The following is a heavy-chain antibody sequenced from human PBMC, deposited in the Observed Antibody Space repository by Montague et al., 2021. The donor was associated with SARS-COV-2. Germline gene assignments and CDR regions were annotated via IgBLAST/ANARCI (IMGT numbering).Heavy chain of an antibody. V-gene: IGHV4-39*07. D-gene: IGHD6-19*01. CDR2: IYEGGTT. J-gene: IGHJ4*02. CDR1: GGSIRSTTFY. Sequence: SETLSLTCTVSGGSIRSTTFYWGWIRQSPGKGLEWIGYIYEGGTTYYNPSLKSRVAISLGTPNNQFSLKITSLIVADTAIYYCVTPGKTAVAGQFDYWGPGILVTVSS. CDR3: VTPGKTAVAGQFDY.